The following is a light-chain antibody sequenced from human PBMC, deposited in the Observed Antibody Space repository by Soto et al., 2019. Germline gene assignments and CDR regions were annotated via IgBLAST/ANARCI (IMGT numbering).Light chain of an antibody. V-gene: IGKV1-33*01. Sequence: DLQMTQSPSSLSAAVGDRVTITCQASQDISDYLNWYQQKPGKAPNLLIYDASKLETAVPSRFSGSGSGTHFSFTISNLQPEDIATYYCQQYNGLPLTFGGGTKVEIK. J-gene: IGKJ4*01. CDR1: QDISDY. CDR3: QQYNGLPLT. CDR2: DAS.